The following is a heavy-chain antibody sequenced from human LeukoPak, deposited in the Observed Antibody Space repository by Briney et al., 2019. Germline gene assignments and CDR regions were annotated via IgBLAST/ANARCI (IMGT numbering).Heavy chain of an antibody. CDR2: IYTSGST. Sequence: SQTLSLTCTVSGGSISSGSCYWSWIRQPAGTGLEWIGRIYTSGSTNYNPSLKRRVTISVDTSKNQFSLKLSSVTAADTAVYYCARGGSGYYFPFDPWGQGTLVTVSS. D-gene: IGHD3-22*01. CDR3: ARGGSGYYFPFDP. V-gene: IGHV4-61*02. J-gene: IGHJ5*02. CDR1: GGSISSGSCY.